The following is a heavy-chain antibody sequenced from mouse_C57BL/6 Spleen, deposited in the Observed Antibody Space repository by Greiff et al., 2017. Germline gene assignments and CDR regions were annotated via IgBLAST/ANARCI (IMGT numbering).Heavy chain of an antibody. D-gene: IGHD1-1*01. J-gene: IGHJ2*01. V-gene: IGHV5-17*01. CDR2: ISSGSSTI. CDR3: TRQDYDGRNYFDY. Sequence: EVQVVESGGGLVKPGGSLKLSCAASGFTFSDYGMHWVRQAPEKGLEWVAYISSGSSTIYYADTVKGRFTISRDNAKNTLFLQMTSLRSEDTAMYYCTRQDYDGRNYFDYWGQGTTLTVSS. CDR1: GFTFSDYG.